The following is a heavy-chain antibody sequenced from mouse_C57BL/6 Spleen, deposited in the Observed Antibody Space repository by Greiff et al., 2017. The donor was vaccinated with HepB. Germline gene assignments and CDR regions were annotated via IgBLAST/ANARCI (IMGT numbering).Heavy chain of an antibody. CDR3: ARPGGWLLFYAMDY. J-gene: IGHJ4*01. CDR1: GYTFPDYA. CDR2: IRTYYGDA. D-gene: IGHD2-3*01. V-gene: IGHV1-67*01. Sequence: VQLQESGPELVRPGVSVKISCKGSGYTFPDYAMHWVKQSHAKSLEWIGVIRTYYGDASYNQKFKDKATMTVDKSSSTSYMELARLTSEDSAVYYCARPGGWLLFYAMDYWGQGTSVTVSS.